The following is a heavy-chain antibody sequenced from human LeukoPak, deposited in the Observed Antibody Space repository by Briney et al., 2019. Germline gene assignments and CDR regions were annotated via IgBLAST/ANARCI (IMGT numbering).Heavy chain of an antibody. V-gene: IGHV1-18*01. D-gene: IGHD3-10*01. CDR2: ISAYNGNT. CDR1: GYTFTSYG. Sequence: ASVKVSCKASGYTFTSYGISWVRQAPGQGLEWMGWISAYNGNTNYAQKLQGRVTMTTDTSTSTAYMELRSLRSDDTAVYYCARELGYYYGSGSYFWHYYYYYYYMDVWGKGTTVTVSS. J-gene: IGHJ6*03. CDR3: ARELGYYYGSGSYFWHYYYYYYYMDV.